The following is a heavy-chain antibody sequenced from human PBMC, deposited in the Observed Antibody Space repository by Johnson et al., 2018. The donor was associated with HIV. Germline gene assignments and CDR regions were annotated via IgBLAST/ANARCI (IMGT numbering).Heavy chain of an antibody. Sequence: QVQLVESGGGVVQPGRSLRLSCAASGFTFSSYAMHWVRQAPGKGLEWVAVIWYDGSNKYYADSVKGRFTISRDKAKNSLYLQMNSLRAEDTASYYCARDMAIWGQGTMVTVSS. CDR3: ARDMAI. V-gene: IGHV3-33*08. CDR2: IWYDGSNK. CDR1: GFTFSSYA. J-gene: IGHJ3*02. D-gene: IGHD3-10*01.